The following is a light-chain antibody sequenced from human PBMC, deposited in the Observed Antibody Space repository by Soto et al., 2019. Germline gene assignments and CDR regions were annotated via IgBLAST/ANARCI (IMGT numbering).Light chain of an antibody. J-gene: IGKJ2*01. V-gene: IGKV3-20*01. CDR3: QQYGNSSMYT. CDR2: GAS. Sequence: ELVLTQSPGTLSLSPGERATLSCRASQSVSSSYLAWYQQKPGQAPRLLIYGASSRATGIPDRFSGSGSGTDFTLTISRLEPEDFAVYYCQQYGNSSMYTFGQGTKLEIK. CDR1: QSVSSSY.